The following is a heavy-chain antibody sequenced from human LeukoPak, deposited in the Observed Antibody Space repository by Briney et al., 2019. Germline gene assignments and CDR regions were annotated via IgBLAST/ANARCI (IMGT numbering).Heavy chain of an antibody. J-gene: IGHJ4*02. CDR3: ARDYSTVYYDSSGYSQTPGY. D-gene: IGHD3-22*01. V-gene: IGHV1-18*01. CDR2: ISAYNGNT. CDR1: GYTFTSYG. Sequence: ASVKVSCKASGYTFTSYGISWVRQAPGQGLEWMGWISAYNGNTNYAQKLRGRVTMTTDTSTSTAYMELRSLRSDDTAVYYCARDYSTVYYDSSGYSQTPGYWGQGTLVTVSS.